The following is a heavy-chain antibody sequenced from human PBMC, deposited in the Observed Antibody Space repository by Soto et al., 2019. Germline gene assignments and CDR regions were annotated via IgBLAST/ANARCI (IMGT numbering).Heavy chain of an antibody. CDR2: INPHGGST. Sequence: GASVKVSCKAPRDTFTSYYINWVRQAPGQGLEWMGVINPHGGSTAYAQKFKGRVTLTRDTSASTVYMEVSSLTSEDTAMYYCARSSGGNFGRIIEGNNWLALWGQGTRVTVSS. D-gene: IGHD1-26*01. CDR1: RDTFTSYY. CDR3: ARSSGGNFGRIIEGNNWLAL. V-gene: IGHV1-46*01. J-gene: IGHJ5*02.